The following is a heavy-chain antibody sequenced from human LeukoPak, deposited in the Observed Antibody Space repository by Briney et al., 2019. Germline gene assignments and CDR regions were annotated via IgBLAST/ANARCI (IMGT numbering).Heavy chain of an antibody. Sequence: PGGSLRLSCVASGFTFSSYGMSWVRQTPGKGLEWVSGIGGTGGNTNYADSVKGRFTISRDNSKKTLYLQMNSLRAEDTAVYYCVRWRSGDYLDSWGQGTLVTAS. CDR3: VRWRSGDYLDS. CDR2: IGGTGGNT. J-gene: IGHJ4*02. V-gene: IGHV3-23*01. CDR1: GFTFSSYG. D-gene: IGHD4-17*01.